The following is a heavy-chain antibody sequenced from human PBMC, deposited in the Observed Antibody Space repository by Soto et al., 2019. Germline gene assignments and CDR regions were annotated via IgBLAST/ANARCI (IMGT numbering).Heavy chain of an antibody. V-gene: IGHV3-30-3*01. CDR1: GFTFSSYA. J-gene: IGHJ6*02. D-gene: IGHD3-22*01. CDR3: ARDQGYYYDSSGYYYVPYYYYGMDV. Sequence: GGSLRLSCAASGFTFSSYAMHWVRQAPGKGLEWVAVISYDGSNKYYADSVKGRFTISRDNSKNTLYLQMNSLRAEDTAVYYCARDQGYYYDSSGYYYVPYYYYGMDVWGQGTTVTVSS. CDR2: ISYDGSNK.